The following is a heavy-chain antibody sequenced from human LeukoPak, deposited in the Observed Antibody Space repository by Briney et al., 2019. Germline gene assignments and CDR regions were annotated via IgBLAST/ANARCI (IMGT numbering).Heavy chain of an antibody. CDR3: AREGYYKDANGYSYFFDS. CDR2: IYKSGTT. J-gene: IGHJ4*02. CDR1: GGSIGWDY. Sequence: QPSESLSLTCSVSGGSIGWDYWSWIRQSAGKGLEWIGRIYKSGTTNYNPSFRSRVSMSVDTSKNHFSLTLTSVTAADTAVYYCAREGYYKDANGYSYFFDSWGQGSLVTVSS. D-gene: IGHD3-22*01. V-gene: IGHV4-4*07.